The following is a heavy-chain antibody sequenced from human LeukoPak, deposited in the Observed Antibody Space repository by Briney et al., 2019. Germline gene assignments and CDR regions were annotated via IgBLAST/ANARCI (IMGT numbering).Heavy chain of an antibody. Sequence: PGGSLRLSCAASGFTFSNYWMHWVRQAPGKGLVWVSRINTDGSGTSYADSVKGRFTISRDNAKNTLYLQMNSLRAEDTAVYYCATAGNYRFDYWGQGTLVTVSS. CDR1: GFTFSNYW. V-gene: IGHV3-74*01. D-gene: IGHD1-7*01. J-gene: IGHJ4*02. CDR3: ATAGNYRFDY. CDR2: INTDGSGT.